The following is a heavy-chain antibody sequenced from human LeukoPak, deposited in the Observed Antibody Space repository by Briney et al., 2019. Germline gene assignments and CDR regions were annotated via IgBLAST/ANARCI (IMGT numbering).Heavy chain of an antibody. CDR3: AREDGSGITMIVVARTGFDP. J-gene: IGHJ5*02. Sequence: ASVKVSCKASGYTFTGYYMHWVRQAPGQGLEWMGWINPNSGGTNYAQKFQGRVTMTRDTSISTAYMELSRLRSDDTAVYYCAREDGSGITMIVVARTGFDPWGQGTLVTVSS. D-gene: IGHD3-22*01. CDR1: GYTFTGYY. CDR2: INPNSGGT. V-gene: IGHV1-2*02.